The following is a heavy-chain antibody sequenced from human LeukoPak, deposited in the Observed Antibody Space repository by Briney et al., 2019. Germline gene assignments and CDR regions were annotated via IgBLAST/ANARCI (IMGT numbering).Heavy chain of an antibody. D-gene: IGHD3-10*01. J-gene: IGHJ3*02. CDR3: AKDSETPLWFGELFGAFDI. CDR1: GFTFSSYA. Sequence: PGGSLRLSCAASGFTFSSYAMSWVRQAPGKGLEWVSAISVSGGSTYYADSVKGRFTISRDNSKNTLYLQMNSLRAEDTAVYYCAKDSETPLWFGELFGAFDIWGQGTMVTVSS. CDR2: ISVSGGST. V-gene: IGHV3-23*01.